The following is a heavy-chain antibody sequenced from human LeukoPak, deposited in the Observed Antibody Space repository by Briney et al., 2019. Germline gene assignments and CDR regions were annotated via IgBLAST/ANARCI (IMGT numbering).Heavy chain of an antibody. CDR3: AKAHPDSGNLYYFDY. CDR2: IKRDGSER. V-gene: IGHV3-7*01. CDR1: GFTFSSSW. J-gene: IGHJ4*02. Sequence: PGGSLRLSCAASGFTFSSSWMSWVRQAPGKGLEWVANIKRDGSERYYVDSVKGRFTISRDNAKRSLYLEMNSLRAEDTAAYYCAKAHPDSGNLYYFDYWGQGTLVTVSS. D-gene: IGHD3-10*01.